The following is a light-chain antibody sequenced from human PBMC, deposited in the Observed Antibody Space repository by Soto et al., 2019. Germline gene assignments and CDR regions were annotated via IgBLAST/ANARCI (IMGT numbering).Light chain of an antibody. CDR2: EVS. V-gene: IGLV2-8*01. CDR1: SNDVGGYNS. J-gene: IGLJ2*01. Sequence: QSVLTQPPSASGSPGQSVTISCTGTSNDVGGYNSVSWYQQHPGKAPKLMIYEVSKRPSGVPDRFSGSKSGNTASLTVSGLQAEDEADYYCSSYAGSNNFVFGGGTKLTVL. CDR3: SSYAGSNNFV.